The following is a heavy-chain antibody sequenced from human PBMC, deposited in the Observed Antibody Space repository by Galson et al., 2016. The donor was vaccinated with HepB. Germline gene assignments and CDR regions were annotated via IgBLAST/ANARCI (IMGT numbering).Heavy chain of an antibody. CDR3: AKGHWNYEYYFDY. CDR1: GFTFSTYG. V-gene: IGHV3-33*06. J-gene: IGHJ4*02. CDR2: VGSDGTTK. Sequence: LRLSCAASGFTFSTYGMHWVRQAPGKGLDWVAVVGSDGTTKYYADSVKGRFTISRDNSKNTLYLQMNSLRAEDTAVYYCAKGHWNYEYYFDYWGQGTLVTVSS. D-gene: IGHD1-7*01.